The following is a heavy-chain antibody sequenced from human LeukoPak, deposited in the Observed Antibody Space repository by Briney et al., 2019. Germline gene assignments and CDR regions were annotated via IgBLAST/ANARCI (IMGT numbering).Heavy chain of an antibody. D-gene: IGHD6-13*01. V-gene: IGHV5-51*01. CDR2: IYPGDSDT. CDR3: AKLGAYSSSWYGFFDY. J-gene: IGHJ4*02. Sequence: GESLKISCKGSGYSFTSYWIGWVRQMPGKGLDWMGIIYPGDSDTRYSPSFQGQVTISADKSISTAYLQWSSLKASDTAMYYCAKLGAYSSSWYGFFDYWGQGTLVAVSS. CDR1: GYSFTSYW.